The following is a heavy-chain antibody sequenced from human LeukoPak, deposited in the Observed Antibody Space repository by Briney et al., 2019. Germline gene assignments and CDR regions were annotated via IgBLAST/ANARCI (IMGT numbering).Heavy chain of an antibody. J-gene: IGHJ6*03. Sequence: PGGSLRLSCAASGFTFSSYWMSWVRQAPGKGLEWVANIKQDGSEKYYVDSVKGRFTISRDNAKNSLYLQMNSLRAEDTAVYYCARADYYDSSGYYSPFYYYYYMDVWGKGTTVTASS. V-gene: IGHV3-7*01. CDR3: ARADYYDSSGYYSPFYYYYYMDV. CDR2: IKQDGSEK. D-gene: IGHD3-22*01. CDR1: GFTFSSYW.